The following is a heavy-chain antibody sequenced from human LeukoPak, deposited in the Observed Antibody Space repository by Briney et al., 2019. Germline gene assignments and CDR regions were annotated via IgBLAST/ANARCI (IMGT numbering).Heavy chain of an antibody. V-gene: IGHV3-48*01. Sequence: QSGGSLRLSCVASGFTFSTFDMNWVRQAPGKGLEWVSYVSSGSSTKYYADSVKGRFTISRDNAKNSLYLQMNSLRAEDTAVYYCARLRYYAMDVWGQGTTVIVSS. CDR3: ARLRYYAMDV. CDR2: VSSGSSTK. CDR1: GFTFSTFD. J-gene: IGHJ6*02.